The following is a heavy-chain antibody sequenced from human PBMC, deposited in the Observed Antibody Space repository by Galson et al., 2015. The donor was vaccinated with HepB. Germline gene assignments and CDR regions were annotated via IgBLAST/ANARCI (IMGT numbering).Heavy chain of an antibody. Sequence: QSGAEVKKPGESLTISCKGSGYNFPDYWIGWVRQMPGKGLEWMGLIYPSDSDIKYSPSFQGQVTLSGDKSIDPAYLQWSSLKASDTAIYYCARLGARGGGYNAFDSWGQGTLVTVSS. CDR3: ARLGARGGGYNAFDS. J-gene: IGHJ4*02. CDR1: GYNFPDYW. CDR2: IYPSDSDI. D-gene: IGHD5-24*01. V-gene: IGHV5-51*03.